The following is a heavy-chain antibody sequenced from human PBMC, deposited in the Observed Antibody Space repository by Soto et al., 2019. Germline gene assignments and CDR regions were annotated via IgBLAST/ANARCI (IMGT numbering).Heavy chain of an antibody. CDR1: GYTFINYG. V-gene: IGHV1-18*01. CDR3: ARSWVTGKGGMDV. CDR2: INGYTGNT. Sequence: ASVKVSCKASGYTFINYGFSWVRQAPGQGLEWMGWINGYTGNTHYAQKFQGRVTMTTDTSTSTAYMELWTLISDDTAVYYCARSWVTGKGGMDVWGQGTTVTVSS. J-gene: IGHJ6*02. D-gene: IGHD3-16*01.